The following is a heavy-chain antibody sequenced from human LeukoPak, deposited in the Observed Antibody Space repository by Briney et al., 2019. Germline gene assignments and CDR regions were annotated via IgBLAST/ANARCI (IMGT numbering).Heavy chain of an antibody. CDR1: GFTFSSYG. CDR3: AKMVGATNPLFFFDY. Sequence: PGRSLRLSCAASGFTFSSYGMHWVRQAPGKGLEWVAVISYDGSNKYYADSVKGRFTISRDNYKNTLYLQMNSLRAEDTAVYYCAKMVGATNPLFFFDYWGQGTLVTVSS. D-gene: IGHD1-26*01. V-gene: IGHV3-30*18. CDR2: ISYDGSNK. J-gene: IGHJ4*02.